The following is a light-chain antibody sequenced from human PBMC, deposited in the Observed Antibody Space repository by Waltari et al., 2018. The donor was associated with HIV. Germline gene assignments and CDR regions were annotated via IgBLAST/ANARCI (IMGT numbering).Light chain of an antibody. J-gene: IGKJ4*01. V-gene: IGKV1-9*01. CDR2: SAS. CDR3: QQLNTYPLT. Sequence: DIQLTQSPSAMAAPLGDRVTVTCRAGLFIRSNLAWSQHNPGKAPKLLIYSASTLQSGVPSRFSGSQSGTDFTLTISSLQPEDFATDYCQQLNTYPLTFGGGTKVEIK. CDR1: LFIRSN.